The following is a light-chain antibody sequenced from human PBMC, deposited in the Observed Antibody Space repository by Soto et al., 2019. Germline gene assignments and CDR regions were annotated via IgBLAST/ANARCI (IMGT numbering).Light chain of an antibody. CDR2: GNN. Sequence: QSVLTQPPSVSGAPGQRVTISCTGSSSNIGANYDVHWYQQRPGTAPKLLIFGNNNRPSGVPERFSASKSGNTATLTISRVEAGDEADYFCQVWDSSRHILFGGGTKLTVL. V-gene: IGLV1-40*01. J-gene: IGLJ2*01. CDR1: SSNIGANYD. CDR3: QVWDSSRHIL.